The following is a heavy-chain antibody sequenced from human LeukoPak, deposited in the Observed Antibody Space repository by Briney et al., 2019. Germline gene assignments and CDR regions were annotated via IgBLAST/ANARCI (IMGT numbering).Heavy chain of an antibody. J-gene: IGHJ3*02. D-gene: IGHD1-26*01. Sequence: PGGSLRLSCAASGFTFSSYAMSWVRQAPGKGLEWVSAISGSGGSTYYADSVKGRFTISRDNSKNTLYLQMNSLRAEDTAVYYCASQGAYSGSYSSSHDAFDIWGQGTMVTVSS. CDR2: ISGSGGST. CDR3: ASQGAYSGSYSSSHDAFDI. CDR1: GFTFSSYA. V-gene: IGHV3-23*01.